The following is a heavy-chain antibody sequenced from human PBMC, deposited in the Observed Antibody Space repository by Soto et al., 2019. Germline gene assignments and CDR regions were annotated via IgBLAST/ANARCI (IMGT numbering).Heavy chain of an antibody. Sequence: EVQLVESGGGLVQPGGSLRLSCTASGITLSRVWLTWVRQAPGKGLEWVASIKPDGSGEYYLDSVKGRFTISRDNTKNSLYLQANSLRADDTATYFCAKLLNGVTALDYWGQGTLVTVSS. J-gene: IGHJ4*02. CDR3: AKLLNGVTALDY. CDR1: GITLSRVW. CDR2: IKPDGSGE. V-gene: IGHV3-7*01. D-gene: IGHD2-21*02.